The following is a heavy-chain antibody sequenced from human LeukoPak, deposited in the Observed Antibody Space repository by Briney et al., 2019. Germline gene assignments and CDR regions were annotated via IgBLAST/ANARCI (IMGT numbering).Heavy chain of an antibody. CDR3: ARGFRVITVAGFDY. J-gene: IGHJ4*02. CDR1: GFTFSSHG. CDR2: INSDGSST. Sequence: GGSLRLSCAASGFTFSSHGTHWVRQAPGKGLVWVSRINSDGSSTTYADSVKGRFTISRDNAKNTLYLQMDSLRAEDTAVYYCARGFRVITVAGFDYWGQGTLVTVSS. V-gene: IGHV3-74*01. D-gene: IGHD6-19*01.